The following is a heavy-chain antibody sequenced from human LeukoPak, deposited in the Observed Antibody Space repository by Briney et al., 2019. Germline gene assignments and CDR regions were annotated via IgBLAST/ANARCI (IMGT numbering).Heavy chain of an antibody. J-gene: IGHJ4*02. Sequence: SETLSLTCTVSGGSISSGAYYWSWIRQHPGKGLEWIGYISYSGRTYYNPSLKSRVAISGDRSKNQISLKLSSVTAADTAVYYCARALQKTLAYCGGECYSGFDYWGQGTLSPSPQ. CDR2: ISYSGRT. V-gene: IGHV4-31*03. CDR1: GGSISSGAYY. CDR3: ARALQKTLAYCGGECYSGFDY. D-gene: IGHD2-21*01.